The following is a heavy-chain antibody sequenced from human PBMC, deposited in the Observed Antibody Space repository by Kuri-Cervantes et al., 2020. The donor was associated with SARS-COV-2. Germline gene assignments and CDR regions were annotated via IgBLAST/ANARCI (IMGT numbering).Heavy chain of an antibody. J-gene: IGHJ4*02. Sequence: ASVKVSCKLSGYTLSEVCMNWVRQAPGKGPEWMGTFDPEDGDTVYAQKFQGRVTMTEDTSTDTAYMELSSLRSEDTAVYYCATGFPIFGVVTIDYWGQGTLVTVSS. D-gene: IGHD3-3*01. CDR2: FDPEDGDT. V-gene: IGHV1-24*01. CDR3: ATGFPIFGVVTIDY. CDR1: GYTLSEVC.